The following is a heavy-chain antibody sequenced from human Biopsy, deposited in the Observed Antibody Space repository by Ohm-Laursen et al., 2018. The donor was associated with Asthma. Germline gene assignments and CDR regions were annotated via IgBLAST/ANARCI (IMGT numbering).Heavy chain of an antibody. V-gene: IGHV3-74*01. CDR1: GFTFSSYW. J-gene: IGHJ4*02. D-gene: IGHD1-1*01. CDR2: INTDGRTT. Sequence: SLRLSCAASGFTFSSYWMHWVRQAPGKGLVWVSRINTDGRTTSYADSVKGRFTISRDNAKLYLQMNSLRDEDTAVYYRTRGGLEPFDYWGQGTLVTVSS. CDR3: TRGGLEPFDY.